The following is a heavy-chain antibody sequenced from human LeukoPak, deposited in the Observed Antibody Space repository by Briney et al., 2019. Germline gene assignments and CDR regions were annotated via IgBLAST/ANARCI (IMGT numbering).Heavy chain of an antibody. CDR2: ISGSGGST. J-gene: IGHJ4*02. D-gene: IGHD3-10*01. CDR1: GFTFSSYG. V-gene: IGHV3-23*01. Sequence: PGGSLRLSCAASGFTFSSYGMSWVSQAPGKGLEWVSAISGSGGSTYYADSVKGRFTISRDNSKNTLYLQMNSLRAEDTAVYYCAKEYGSGSIFDYWGQGTLVTVSS. CDR3: AKEYGSGSIFDY.